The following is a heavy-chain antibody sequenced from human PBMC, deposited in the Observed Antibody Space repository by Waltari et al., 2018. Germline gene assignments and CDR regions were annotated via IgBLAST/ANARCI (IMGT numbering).Heavy chain of an antibody. D-gene: IGHD3-22*01. Sequence: EVRLVESGGGWVQVGGSARLFCATSGFPFRSYEMIRVRLAPGKGLEWVSYISSSGSTIYYADSENRRITISRDNAKNSLYLQMSSMRAEDAAVYYCGRINYYVSSGIFDYWGQGTLVTVSS. CDR1: GFPFRSYE. J-gene: IGHJ4*02. CDR3: GRINYYVSSGIFDY. V-gene: IGHV3-48*03. CDR2: ISSSGSTI.